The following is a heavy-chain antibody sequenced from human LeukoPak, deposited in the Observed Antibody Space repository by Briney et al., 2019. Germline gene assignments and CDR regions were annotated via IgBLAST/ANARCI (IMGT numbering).Heavy chain of an antibody. V-gene: IGHV1-2*02. CDR3: AREGRSSTSLDY. D-gene: IGHD2-2*01. CDR2: IDPNSGGT. CDR1: GFTFSSYG. J-gene: IGHJ4*02. Sequence: GGSLRLSCAASGFTFSSYGMHWVRQAPGQGLEWMGWIDPNSGGTNYAQKLQGRVTMTRDTSISTAYMDLSRLTSDDTAVYYCAREGRSSTSLDYWGQGTLVTVSS.